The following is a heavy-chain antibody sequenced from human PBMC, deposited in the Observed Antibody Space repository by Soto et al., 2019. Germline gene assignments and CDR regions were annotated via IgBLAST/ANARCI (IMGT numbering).Heavy chain of an antibody. CDR2: INTGNGNT. V-gene: IGHV1-3*04. CDR3: AGARAAYGSSWYGGY. D-gene: IGHD6-13*01. J-gene: IGHJ4*02. Sequence: QVQIVQSGAEVQKPGASVKVSCKASGYTFTSYVMHWVRQAPGQRLEWMGWINTGNGNTKYSQKFQGRVTITRDTSASTAYMEVSSLRSEDTAVYYCAGARAAYGSSWYGGYWGQGTLVTVSS. CDR1: GYTFTSYV.